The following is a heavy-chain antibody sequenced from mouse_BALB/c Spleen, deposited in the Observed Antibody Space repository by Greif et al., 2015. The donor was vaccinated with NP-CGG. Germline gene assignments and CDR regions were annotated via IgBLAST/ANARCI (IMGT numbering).Heavy chain of an antibody. CDR3: ARKGEYGNYGAMDY. J-gene: IGHJ4*01. V-gene: IGHV1-82*01. D-gene: IGHD2-10*02. CDR1: GYAFSSSW. CDR2: IYPGDGDT. Sequence: QVQLQQSGPELVKPGASVKISCKASGYAFSSSWMNWVKQRSGQGLEWIGRIYPGDGDTNYNGKFKGKATLTADKSSSTAYMQLSSLTSVDSAVYFCARKGEYGNYGAMDYWGQGTSVTVSS.